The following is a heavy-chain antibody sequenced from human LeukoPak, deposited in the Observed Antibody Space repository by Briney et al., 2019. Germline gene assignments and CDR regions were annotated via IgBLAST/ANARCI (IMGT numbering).Heavy chain of an antibody. J-gene: IGHJ5*02. D-gene: IGHD3-22*01. Sequence: SETLSLNCTVSVGSISTSSYYWGWIRQPPGKGLEWIGSIYYSGSTYYNPSLKSRVTISVDTSKNQFSLKLSSVTAADTAVYYCTRESMGSGYTRFDPWGQGTLVTVSS. V-gene: IGHV4-39*02. CDR1: VGSISTSSYY. CDR2: IYYSGST. CDR3: TRESMGSGYTRFDP.